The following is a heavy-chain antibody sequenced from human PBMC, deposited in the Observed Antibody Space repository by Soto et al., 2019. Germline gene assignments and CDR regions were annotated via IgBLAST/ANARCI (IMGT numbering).Heavy chain of an antibody. CDR1: GFTFSSYG. CDR3: ARGGYFDWLLSSDP. CDR2: ISYDGSNK. Sequence: QVQLVESGGGVVQPGRSLRLSCAASGFTFSSYGMHWVRQAPGKGLEWVAVISYDGSNKYYADSVKGRFTISRDNSKNTLYLQMNRLRAEDTAVYYCARGGYFDWLLSSDPCGQVTLVTVSS. J-gene: IGHJ5*02. D-gene: IGHD3-9*01. V-gene: IGHV3-30*03.